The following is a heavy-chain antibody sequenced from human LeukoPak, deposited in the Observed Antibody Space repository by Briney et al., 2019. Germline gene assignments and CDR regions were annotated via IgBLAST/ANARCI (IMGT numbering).Heavy chain of an antibody. V-gene: IGHV1-2*02. CDR3: ASLPLPGIAAAARDY. CDR1: GYTFTGYY. D-gene: IGHD6-13*01. CDR2: INPNSGGT. Sequence: ASVKVSCKASGYTFTGYYMHWVRQAPGQGLEWMGWINPNSGGTNYVQKFQGRVTMTRDTSISTAYMELSRLRSDDTAVYYCASLPLPGIAAAARDYWGQGTLVTVSS. J-gene: IGHJ4*02.